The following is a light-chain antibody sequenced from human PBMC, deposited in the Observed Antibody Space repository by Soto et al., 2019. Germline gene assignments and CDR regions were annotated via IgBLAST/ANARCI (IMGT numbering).Light chain of an antibody. CDR1: SSDVGGYNY. CDR3: CSYAGSYSYV. V-gene: IGLV2-11*01. J-gene: IGLJ1*01. CDR2: DVS. Sequence: QSVLTQPRSVSGSPGQSVTISCTGTSSDVGGYNYVSWYQEQPGKAPKLMIYDVSKRPSGVPDRFSGSKSGNTASLIISGLQAEDEADYYCCSYAGSYSYVFGTGTKVNVL.